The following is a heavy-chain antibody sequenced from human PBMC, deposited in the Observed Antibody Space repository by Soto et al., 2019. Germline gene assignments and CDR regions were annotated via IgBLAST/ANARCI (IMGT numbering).Heavy chain of an antibody. D-gene: IGHD6-19*01. CDR1: GFTFRIYA. CDR2: ISGGGDTT. CDR3: ARKPPRDVVAGPFSFDR. V-gene: IGHV3-23*01. J-gene: IGHJ4*02. Sequence: EVQLLESGGELAQPGGSLRLSCAASGFTFRIYAMSWVRQAPGKGLEWVAIISGGGDTTYYADSVRGRFTVSRDNSRDILLLQMNSLRVEDTAIYYCARKPPRDVVAGPFSFDRWGQGRLVTVSS.